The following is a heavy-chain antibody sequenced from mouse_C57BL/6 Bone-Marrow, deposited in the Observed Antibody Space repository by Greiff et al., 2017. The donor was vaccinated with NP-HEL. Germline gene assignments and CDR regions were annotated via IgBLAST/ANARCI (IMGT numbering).Heavy chain of an antibody. CDR1: GYTFTSYW. V-gene: IGHV1-64*01. Sequence: VQLQQPGAELVKPGASVKLSCKASGYTFTSYWMHWVKQRPGQGLEWIGMIHPNSGSTNYNEKFKSKATLTVDKSSSTAYMQLSSLTSEDSAVYYCANDYGSSYGAFDYWGQGTTLTVSS. J-gene: IGHJ2*01. D-gene: IGHD1-1*01. CDR2: IHPNSGST. CDR3: ANDYGSSYGAFDY.